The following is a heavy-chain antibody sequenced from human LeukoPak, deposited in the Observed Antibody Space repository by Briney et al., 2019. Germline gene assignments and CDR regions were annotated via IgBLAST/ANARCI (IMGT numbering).Heavy chain of an antibody. D-gene: IGHD3-16*01. CDR3: ASQGYYDYVWGSYDY. J-gene: IGHJ4*02. CDR1: GGSFSGYY. Sequence: SETLSLTCAVYGGSFSGYYWSWIRQPPGKGLEWIGEINHSGSTNYNPSLKSRVTISVDTSKNQFSLKLSSVTAADTAVYYCASQGYYDYVWGSYDYWGQGTLVTISS. CDR2: INHSGST. V-gene: IGHV4-34*01.